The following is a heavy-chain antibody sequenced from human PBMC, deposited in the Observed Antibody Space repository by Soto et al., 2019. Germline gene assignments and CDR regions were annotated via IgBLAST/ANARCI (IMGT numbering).Heavy chain of an antibody. V-gene: IGHV4-30-2*01. CDR1: GGSISSDGYS. J-gene: IGHJ4*02. D-gene: IGHD1-26*01. CDR3: ARGHEYPGSSFDY. CDR2: IYHSGST. Sequence: SETLSLTCAVSGGSISSDGYSWSWIRQPPGKGLEWIGYIYHSGSTYYNPSLKSRVTISVDRSKNQFSLKLSSVTAADTAVYYCARGHEYPGSSFDYWGQGALVTVSS.